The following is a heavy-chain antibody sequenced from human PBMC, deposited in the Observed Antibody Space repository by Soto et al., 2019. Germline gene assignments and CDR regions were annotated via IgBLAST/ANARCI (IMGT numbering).Heavy chain of an antibody. CDR3: AREYTYGSNFFDC. CDR1: GGSTSSAAYY. V-gene: IGHV4-31*03. Sequence: TSETLSLTCTVSGGSTSSAAYYWSWIRQHPGKGLEWIGYVSHSGSTYYNPSLKSRVIISVDTSKNQFSLSLTSVTAADTAVYYCAREYTYGSNFFDCWGQGALVTVYS. J-gene: IGHJ4*02. D-gene: IGHD5-18*01. CDR2: VSHSGST.